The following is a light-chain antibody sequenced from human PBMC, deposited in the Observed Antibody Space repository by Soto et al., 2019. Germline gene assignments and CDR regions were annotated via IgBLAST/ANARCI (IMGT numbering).Light chain of an antibody. CDR1: SSNIGAGYD. V-gene: IGLV1-40*01. J-gene: IGLJ1*01. CDR2: GNS. CDR3: QSYDSSLWV. Sequence: QSVLTQPPSVSGAPGQRVTISCTGSSSNIGAGYDVHWYQQLPGKAPKLLIYGNSNRPSGVPDRFSGSKSGTSASLSMTGLQDEDEADYYCQSYDSSLWVFGTGTKVTVL.